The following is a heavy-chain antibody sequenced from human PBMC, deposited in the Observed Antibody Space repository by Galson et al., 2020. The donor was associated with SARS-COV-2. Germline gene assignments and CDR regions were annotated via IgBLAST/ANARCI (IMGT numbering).Heavy chain of an antibody. D-gene: IGHD4-17*01. CDR1: GFTFDDYT. CDR3: AKGGGSTVTTFVDY. J-gene: IGHJ4*02. CDR2: ISWDGGST. V-gene: IGHV3-43*01. Sequence: GESLKISCAASGFTFDDYTMHWVRQAPGKGLEWVSLISWDGGSTYYADSVKGRFTISRDNSKNSLYLQMNSLRTEDTALYYCAKGGGSTVTTFVDYWGQGTLVTVSS.